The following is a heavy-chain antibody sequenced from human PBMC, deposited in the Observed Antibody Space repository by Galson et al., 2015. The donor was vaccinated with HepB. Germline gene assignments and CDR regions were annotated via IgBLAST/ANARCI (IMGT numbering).Heavy chain of an antibody. CDR1: GYTFTSYD. CDR3: ARGRATRYCSRTSCSTWGIYDFWSGYYRYYYYGMDV. V-gene: IGHV1-8*01. CDR2: MNPNSGNT. Sequence: SVKVSCKASGYTFTSYDINWVRQATGQGLEWMGWMNPNSGNTGYAQKFQGRVTMTRNTSISTAYMELSSLRSEDTAVYYCARGRATRYCSRTSCSTWGIYDFWSGYYRYYYYGMDVWGQGTTVTVSS. J-gene: IGHJ6*02. D-gene: IGHD3-3*01.